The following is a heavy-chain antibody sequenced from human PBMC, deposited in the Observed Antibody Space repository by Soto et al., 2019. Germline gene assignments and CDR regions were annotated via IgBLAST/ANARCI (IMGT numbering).Heavy chain of an antibody. D-gene: IGHD6-13*01. CDR2: IYWDDDK. J-gene: IGHJ4*02. V-gene: IGHV2-5*02. Sequence: QITLKESGPTLVKPTQTLTLTCTFSGFSLTTSGVGVGWIRQPPGKALEWLALIYWDDDKRYRPSLKSGLTITKDTSKNQVVLTMTNMDPVDTATYYCAHRRRDNSYWYGGNFDYWGQGTLVTVSS. CDR3: AHRRRDNSYWYGGNFDY. CDR1: GFSLTTSGVG.